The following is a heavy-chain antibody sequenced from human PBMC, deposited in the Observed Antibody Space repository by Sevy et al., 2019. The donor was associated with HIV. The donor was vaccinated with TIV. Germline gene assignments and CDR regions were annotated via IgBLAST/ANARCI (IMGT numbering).Heavy chain of an antibody. V-gene: IGHV4-39*01. Sequence: SETLSLTCTVSGGSISSSSYYWGWIRQPPGKGLEWIGSIYYSGSNYYNPSLKSRVNISVDTSKNQFSLKLSSVPAADTAVYYCARGDIVVVVAATPCRFDPWGQGTLVTVSS. CDR1: GGSISSSSYY. CDR2: IYYSGSN. CDR3: ARGDIVVVVAATPCRFDP. D-gene: IGHD2-15*01. J-gene: IGHJ5*02.